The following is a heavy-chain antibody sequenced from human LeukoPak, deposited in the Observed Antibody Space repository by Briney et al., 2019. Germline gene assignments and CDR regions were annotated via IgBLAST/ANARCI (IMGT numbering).Heavy chain of an antibody. J-gene: IGHJ4*02. CDR1: GYTFTSYA. Sequence: GASVKVSCKASGYTFTSYAMNWVRQTPGQGLEWMGWINTNTGNPTYAQGFTGRFVFSLDTSVSTAYLQISSLKAEDTAVYYCARGEAPLWFGELLCDYWGQGTLVTVS. D-gene: IGHD3-10*01. CDR3: ARGEAPLWFGELLCDY. V-gene: IGHV7-4-1*02. CDR2: INTNTGNP.